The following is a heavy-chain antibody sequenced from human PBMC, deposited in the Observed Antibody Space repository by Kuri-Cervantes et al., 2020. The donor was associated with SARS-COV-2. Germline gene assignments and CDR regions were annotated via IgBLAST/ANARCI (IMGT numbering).Heavy chain of an antibody. CDR2: IYWNDDK. J-gene: IGHJ4*02. CDR1: GFSLSTSGVG. D-gene: IGHD3-9*01. V-gene: IGHV2-5*01. CDR3: AHRGLRYFDWLLPFDY. Sequence: SGPTLVKPTETLTLTCIVSGFSLSTSGVGVGWIRQPPGRALEWLALIYWNDDKRYSPSLKSRLTITKDTSKNQVVLTMTNMDPVDTATYYCAHRGLRYFDWLLPFDYWGQGTLVTVSS.